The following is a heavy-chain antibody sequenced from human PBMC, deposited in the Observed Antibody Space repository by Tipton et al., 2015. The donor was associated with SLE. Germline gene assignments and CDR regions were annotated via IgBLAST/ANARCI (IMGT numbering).Heavy chain of an antibody. D-gene: IGHD6-6*01. V-gene: IGHV4-59*02. J-gene: IGHJ5*02. Sequence: TLSLTCTVSGASVRHHYWSWIRQSPGKGLEWIGYVYGTGNTDYNPSLKSRVTLSVDTSKNQFSLNLSSMTAAATAIYYCARRGTYTSSSGGWFDPWGQGTLVTVSS. CDR1: GASVRHHY. CDR3: ARRGTYTSSSGGWFDP. CDR2: VYGTGNT.